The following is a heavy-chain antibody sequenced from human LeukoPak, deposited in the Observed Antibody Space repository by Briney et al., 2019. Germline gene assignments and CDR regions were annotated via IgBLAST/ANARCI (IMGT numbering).Heavy chain of an antibody. V-gene: IGHV1-69*01. CDR2: IIPIFGTA. CDR1: GGTFSSYA. Sequence: GSSVKVSCKASGGTFSSYAISWVRQAPGQGLEWMGGIIPIFGTANYAQKFQGRVTITADESTSTAYMELSSLRSEDTAVYYCARGPNMDVVPAAIPWYFDYWGQGTLVTVSS. J-gene: IGHJ4*02. CDR3: ARGPNMDVVPAAIPWYFDY. D-gene: IGHD2-2*01.